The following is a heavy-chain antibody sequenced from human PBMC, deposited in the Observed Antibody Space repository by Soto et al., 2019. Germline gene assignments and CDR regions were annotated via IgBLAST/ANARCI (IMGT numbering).Heavy chain of an antibody. CDR1: GFTFSSYS. Sequence: GGSLRLSCAASGFTFSSYSMNWVRQAPGKGLEWVSSISSSSSYIYYADSVKGRFTISRDNAKNSLYLQMNSLRAEDTAVYYCARDRSDIVVVPAAIAHFDYWGQGTLVTVSS. J-gene: IGHJ4*02. V-gene: IGHV3-21*01. CDR2: ISSSSSYI. CDR3: ARDRSDIVVVPAAIAHFDY. D-gene: IGHD2-2*01.